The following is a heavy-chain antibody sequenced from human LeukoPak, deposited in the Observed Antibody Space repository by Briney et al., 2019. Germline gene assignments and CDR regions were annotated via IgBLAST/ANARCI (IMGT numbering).Heavy chain of an antibody. Sequence: GGSLRLSCAASGFTFSGYGMHWVRQAPGKGLEWVATISSDGSNKNYADSVKGRFTISRDNSKNTLYLQMNSLRAEDTAVYYCAKSGLELGPFDYWGQGTLVTVSS. D-gene: IGHD1-7*01. V-gene: IGHV3-30*18. CDR3: AKSGLELGPFDY. CDR1: GFTFSGYG. CDR2: ISSDGSNK. J-gene: IGHJ4*02.